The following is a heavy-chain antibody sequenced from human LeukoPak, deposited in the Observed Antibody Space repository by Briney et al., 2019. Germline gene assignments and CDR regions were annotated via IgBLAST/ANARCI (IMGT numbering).Heavy chain of an antibody. Sequence: PGGSRRLSCAASGFTFSTYAMHWVRQAPGKGLEWVAVISYDGSNKYYADSVKGRFTISRDNSKNTLYLQMNSLRAEGTAVYYCARSVAGDPDLYYYYYAMDVWGQGTTVTVSS. J-gene: IGHJ6*02. V-gene: IGHV3-30-3*01. CDR1: GFTFSTYA. D-gene: IGHD6-19*01. CDR2: ISYDGSNK. CDR3: ARSVAGDPDLYYYYYAMDV.